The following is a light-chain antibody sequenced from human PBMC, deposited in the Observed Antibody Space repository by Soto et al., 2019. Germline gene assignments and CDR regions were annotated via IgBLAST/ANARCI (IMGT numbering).Light chain of an antibody. J-gene: IGKJ1*01. CDR3: HQYNSYS. V-gene: IGKV1-5*01. CDR1: QSISNW. Sequence: IQMSQSPSNLPAYVGHGVTVTCRASQSISNWLAWYQQKPGTAPKVLIYHASNLQSGVPSRFSGSGSGTEFTLTISSLQPDDFATYYCHQYNSYSFGQGTKVDIK. CDR2: HAS.